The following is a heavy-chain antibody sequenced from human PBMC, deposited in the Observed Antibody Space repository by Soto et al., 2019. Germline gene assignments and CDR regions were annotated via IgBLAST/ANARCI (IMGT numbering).Heavy chain of an antibody. Sequence: EVQLVESGGGLVQPGGSLRLSCAASGFTFSSYSMNWVRQAPGKGLEWLSYISRSSSTIYYADSVKGRFIISRDNAKNSLYLQRNSRRAEDTAVYYGAKDTPPLTWGKGTTVTVSS. CDR2: ISRSSSTI. V-gene: IGHV3-48*01. J-gene: IGHJ6*04. CDR1: GFTFSSYS. CDR3: AKDTPPLT.